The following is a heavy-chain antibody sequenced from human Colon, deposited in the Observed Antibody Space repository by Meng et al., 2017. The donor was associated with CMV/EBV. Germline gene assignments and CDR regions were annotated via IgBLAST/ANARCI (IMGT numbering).Heavy chain of an antibody. CDR3: FGYNYGSGAEYFHH. CDR1: GNTVNDRY. D-gene: IGHD5-18*01. V-gene: IGHV1-45*02. J-gene: IGHJ1*01. CDR2: STPYSGNT. Sequence: TGNTVNDRYRNWGRQAPGQALEGMGWSTPYSGNTNYAQKFQARVTINWDRSMSTAYMELSSLRSEDTAMFYCFGYNYGSGAEYFHHWGQGTLVTVSS.